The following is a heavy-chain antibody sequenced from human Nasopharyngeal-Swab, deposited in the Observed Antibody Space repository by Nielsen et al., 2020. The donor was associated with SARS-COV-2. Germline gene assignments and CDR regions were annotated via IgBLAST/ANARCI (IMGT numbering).Heavy chain of an antibody. CDR2: IYYSGST. CDR3: ASSAVVANINGWFDP. J-gene: IGHJ5*02. D-gene: IGHD5-12*01. V-gene: IGHV4-31*02. Sequence: PGKGLEWIGYIYYSGSTYYNPSLKSRVTISVDTSKNQFSLKLSSVTAADTAVYNCASSAVVANINGWFDPWGQGTLVTVSS.